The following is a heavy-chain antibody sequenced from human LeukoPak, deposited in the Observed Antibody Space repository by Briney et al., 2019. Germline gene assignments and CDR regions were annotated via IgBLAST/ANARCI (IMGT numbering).Heavy chain of an antibody. D-gene: IGHD5-24*01. V-gene: IGHV1-58*02. CDR3: AALQDRDGYNP. CDR1: GFTFTSSA. Sequence: TSVKVSCKASGFTFTSSARQWVRQARGQRLEWIGWIVVGSGNTNYAQKFQERVTITRDMSTSTAYMELSSLRSEDTAVYYCAALQDRDGYNPWGQGTLVTVSS. CDR2: IVVGSGNT. J-gene: IGHJ5*02.